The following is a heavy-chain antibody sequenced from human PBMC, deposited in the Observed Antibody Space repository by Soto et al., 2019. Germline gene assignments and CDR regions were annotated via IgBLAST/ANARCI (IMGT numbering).Heavy chain of an antibody. J-gene: IGHJ6*02. CDR1: GYTFTSYG. CDR2: ISAYNGNT. D-gene: IGHD3-10*01. CDR3: AGGGYYDGSGDGYYYYGMDV. V-gene: IGHV1-18*01. Sequence: QVQLVQSGAEVKKPGASVKVSCKASGYTFTSYGISWVRQAPGQGLEWMGWISAYNGNTNYAQKLQGRVTMTTDTSXXTXYXXLRSLRSDDTAVYNCAGGGYYDGSGDGYYYYGMDVWGQGTTVTVSS.